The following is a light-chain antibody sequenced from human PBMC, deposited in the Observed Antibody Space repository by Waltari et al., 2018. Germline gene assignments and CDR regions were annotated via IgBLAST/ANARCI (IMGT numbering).Light chain of an antibody. J-gene: IGKJ2*03. CDR3: QQYYSYPPR. CDR1: QGISSY. Sequence: AIRMTQSPSSLSASTGDRVTITCRASQGISSYLAWYQQKPGKAPKLLIYAASTLQSGVPSRFSGSGSGTDFTLTISCLQSEDFATYYCQQYYSYPPRFSQGTKLEIK. V-gene: IGKV1-8*01. CDR2: AAS.